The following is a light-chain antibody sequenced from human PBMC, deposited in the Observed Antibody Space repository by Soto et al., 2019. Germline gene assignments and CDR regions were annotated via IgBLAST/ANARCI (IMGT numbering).Light chain of an antibody. CDR1: GSNIGAGYD. CDR3: QSHDYSFSGDVF. J-gene: IGLJ2*01. CDR2: GHT. V-gene: IGLV1-40*01. Sequence: QSVLTQPPSVSGAPEQTVTISCTGSGSNIGAGYDVQWYQQRPGSAPKLLIYGHTNRPSRVPGRFSASTSGTSASLAITGFQADDEVVYYWQSHDYSFSGDVFFGGGTKLTVL.